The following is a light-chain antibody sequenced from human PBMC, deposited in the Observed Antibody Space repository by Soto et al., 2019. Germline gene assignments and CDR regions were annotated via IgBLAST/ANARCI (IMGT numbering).Light chain of an antibody. V-gene: IGKV3-20*01. CDR2: GAS. CDR1: QSVSSSY. Sequence: EIVLTQSPGTLSLSPGERVTLSCRASQSVSSSYLAWYQQKPGQAPRLLIYGASSRATGIPDRFSGSGSGTDFTLTISRLEPEDFVVYYCQQYGSSPFTFGPGTKVDIK. CDR3: QQYGSSPFT. J-gene: IGKJ3*01.